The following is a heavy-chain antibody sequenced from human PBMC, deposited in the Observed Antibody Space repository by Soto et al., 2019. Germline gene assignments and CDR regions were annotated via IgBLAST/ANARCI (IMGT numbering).Heavy chain of an antibody. CDR3: ARPADYVSGFSQ. V-gene: IGHV1-69*06. CDR1: GGIFTTST. CDR2: IIPVFGTP. J-gene: IGHJ4*02. Sequence: QVQLVQSGAEVKKPGSSVKVSCQPSGGIFTTSTISWVRQAPGQGLEWMGGIIPVFGTPSYAQKFQGRVTMIADKSSSTAYMELRNLRSEDTAMYYCARPADYVSGFSQWGQGTLVTVSS. D-gene: IGHD3-16*01.